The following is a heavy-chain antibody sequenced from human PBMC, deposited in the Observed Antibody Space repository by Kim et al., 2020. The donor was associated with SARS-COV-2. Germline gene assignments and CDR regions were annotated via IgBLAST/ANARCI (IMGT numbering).Heavy chain of an antibody. D-gene: IGHD3-10*01. CDR3: ARTRSIFTMVRGVIYWFDP. J-gene: IGHJ5*02. V-gene: IGHV4-34*01. CDR1: GGSFSGYY. Sequence: SETLSLTCAVYGGSFSGYYWSWIRQPPGKGLEWIGEINHSGSTNYNPSLKSRVTISVDTSKNQFSLKLSSVTAADTAVYYCARTRSIFTMVRGVIYWFDPWGQGTLVTVSS. CDR2: INHSGST.